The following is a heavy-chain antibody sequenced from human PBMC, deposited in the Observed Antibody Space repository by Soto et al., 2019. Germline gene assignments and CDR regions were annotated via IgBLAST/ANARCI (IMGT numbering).Heavy chain of an antibody. J-gene: IGHJ4*02. CDR2: MHYTGFS. CDR1: GDSVTRHY. Sequence: SEPLSLTCSFSGDSVTRHYFTWIRQYTEKGQEWIGYMHYTGFSHYKPSLKSRLTISVDRSKNQFTLQLTSLTVDDTAAYYCAPSYGNAWHTYWGQGTQVTVSS. D-gene: IGHD3-10*01. CDR3: APSYGNAWHTY. V-gene: IGHV4-59*02.